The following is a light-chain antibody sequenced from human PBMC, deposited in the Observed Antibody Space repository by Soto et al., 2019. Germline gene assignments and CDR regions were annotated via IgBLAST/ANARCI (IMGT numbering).Light chain of an antibody. J-gene: IGKJ5*01. V-gene: IGKV1-39*01. Sequence: DIQMTQSPSSLSASVGDRVTITCRASHNIINYLNWYQQKPGKAPQLLIYVASMLESGVPSRFSGSGSGTDFTLIISSLQPEDFATYYCQQSYNAPITFGQGTRLEI. CDR2: VAS. CDR3: QQSYNAPIT. CDR1: HNIINY.